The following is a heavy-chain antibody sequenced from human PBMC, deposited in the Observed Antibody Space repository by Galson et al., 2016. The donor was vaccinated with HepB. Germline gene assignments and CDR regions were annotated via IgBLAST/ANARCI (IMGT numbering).Heavy chain of an antibody. CDR1: DFTFSSFE. CDR2: ISSNGNTT. J-gene: IGHJ6*02. Sequence: SLRLSCAASDFTFSSFEMNWVRQAPGKGLEWVSYISSNGNTTYYADSVKGRFTISSDNAKDSLYLQMNSLRAEDTADYYCARDFRAVNRLKMDVWGQGTTVTVSS. CDR3: ARDFRAVNRLKMDV. V-gene: IGHV3-48*03. D-gene: IGHD3-10*01.